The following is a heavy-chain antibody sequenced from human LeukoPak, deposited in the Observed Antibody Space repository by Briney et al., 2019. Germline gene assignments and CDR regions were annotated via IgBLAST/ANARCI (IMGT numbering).Heavy chain of an antibody. CDR1: GGTVSSYA. V-gene: IGHV1-69*06. D-gene: IGHD2-21*02. CDR3: AGLAYCGGDCYYSD. J-gene: IGHJ4*02. Sequence: ASVKVSCKASGGTVSSYAISLVRQAPGQGLEWMGGIIPIFGTANYAQKFQGRVTITADKSTSTAYMELSSLRSEDTAVYYCAGLAYCGGDCYYSDWGQGTLVTVSS. CDR2: IIPIFGTA.